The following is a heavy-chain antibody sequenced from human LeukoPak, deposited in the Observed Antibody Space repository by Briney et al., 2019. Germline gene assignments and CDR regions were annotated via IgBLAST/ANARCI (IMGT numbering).Heavy chain of an antibody. CDR2: ISSSSSYI. D-gene: IGHD4-23*01. Sequence: GGSLRLSCAASGFTFSSYSMNWVRQAPGKGLEWVSSISSSSSYIYYADSAKGRFTISRDNAKNSLYLQMNSLRAEDTAVYYCASSEPYGGNPFDYWGQGTLVTVSS. J-gene: IGHJ4*02. CDR3: ASSEPYGGNPFDY. CDR1: GFTFSSYS. V-gene: IGHV3-21*01.